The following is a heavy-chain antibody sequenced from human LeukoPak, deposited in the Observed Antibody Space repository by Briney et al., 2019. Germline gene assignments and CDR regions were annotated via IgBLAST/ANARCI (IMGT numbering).Heavy chain of an antibody. Sequence: GGSLRLSCAASEFTFSNYWMTWVREAPGKGLEGGANIKEDGSDKYYVVSVKGRFNISRDNAKNSLYMQMNNLRAEDTDVYYCARDVGYFRFDYWGQGPLVPVSS. J-gene: IGHJ4*02. D-gene: IGHD5-18*01. CDR1: EFTFSNYW. CDR2: IKEDGSDK. V-gene: IGHV3-7*01. CDR3: ARDVGYFRFDY.